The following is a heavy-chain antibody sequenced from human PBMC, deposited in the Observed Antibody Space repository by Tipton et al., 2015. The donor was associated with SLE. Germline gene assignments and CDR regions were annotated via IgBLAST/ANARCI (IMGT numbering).Heavy chain of an antibody. CDR3: ARDGRGYCDNSGCSEYHWFDP. J-gene: IGHJ5*02. Sequence: TLSLTCTVSGGSISSHYWSWFRQPPGKGLEWFGYIYYRGNTKYNPSPKSRVTISLDTSRTQFSLKLSSGNAADTAVYNCARDGRGYCDNSGCSEYHWFDPWGQGTLVTVSS. CDR2: IYYRGNT. CDR1: GGSISSHY. D-gene: IGHD3-22*01. V-gene: IGHV4-59*11.